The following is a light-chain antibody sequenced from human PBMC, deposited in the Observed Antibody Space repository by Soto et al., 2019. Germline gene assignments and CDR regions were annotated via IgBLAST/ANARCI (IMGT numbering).Light chain of an antibody. CDR3: MQALQTPPCT. Sequence: DIVMTQSPLSLPVTPGEPASISCRSSQSLLHSNGYNYLDWYLQKPGQSPQLLIYLGSNRASGVPDRFSGSGSGKDFTLKISRVEAEDVGVYYCMQALQTPPCTFGQGTKLEIK. V-gene: IGKV2-28*01. J-gene: IGKJ2*02. CDR2: LGS. CDR1: QSLLHSNGYNY.